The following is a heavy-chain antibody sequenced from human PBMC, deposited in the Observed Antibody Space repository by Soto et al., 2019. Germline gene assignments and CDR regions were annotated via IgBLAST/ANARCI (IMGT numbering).Heavy chain of an antibody. V-gene: IGHV1-69*02. Sequence: QVQLVQSGAEVKKPGSSVKVSCKASGGTFSSYTISWVRQAPGQGLEWMGRIIPILGIANYAQKFQGRVMITADKSTSTAYMELSSLRSEDTAVYYCARVAADYGDYFFDCWGQGTLVTVSS. CDR3: ARVAADYGDYFFDC. D-gene: IGHD4-17*01. J-gene: IGHJ4*02. CDR2: IIPILGIA. CDR1: GGTFSSYT.